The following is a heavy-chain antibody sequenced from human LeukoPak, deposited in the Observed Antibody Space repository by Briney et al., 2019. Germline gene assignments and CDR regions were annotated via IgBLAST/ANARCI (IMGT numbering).Heavy chain of an antibody. CDR1: RFTFSNYA. J-gene: IGHJ3*02. Sequence: GGSLRLSCAASRFTFSNYAMSWVRQAPGKGLEWVSTISGSGGSTYYADSVKGRFTISRDNSKNTLYLQMNSLRAEDTAVYYCNQNGGDGAFDIWGQGTMVTVSS. CDR2: ISGSGGST. CDR3: NQNGGDGAFDI. V-gene: IGHV3-23*01. D-gene: IGHD3-16*01.